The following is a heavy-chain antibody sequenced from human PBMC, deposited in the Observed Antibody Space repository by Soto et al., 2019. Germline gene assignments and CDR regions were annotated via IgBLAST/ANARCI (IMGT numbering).Heavy chain of an antibody. Sequence: HHGGSLKLSCVASGFALRNYWMSWVRQAPGKGLEWVANIKKDGTEKYYVDSVEGRFIISRDNVKNSLYLEMNSLRAEDTAVYSCARDHGDGFEVDYFDYWGLGTLVTVSS. V-gene: IGHV3-7*05. J-gene: IGHJ4*02. CDR1: GFALRNYW. D-gene: IGHD2-21*01. CDR2: IKKDGTEK. CDR3: ARDHGDGFEVDYFDY.